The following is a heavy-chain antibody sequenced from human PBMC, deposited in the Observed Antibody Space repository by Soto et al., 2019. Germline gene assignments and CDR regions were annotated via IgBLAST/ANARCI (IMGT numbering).Heavy chain of an antibody. V-gene: IGHV3-33*01. CDR1: GFTFSSYG. Sequence: PGGSLRLSCAASGFTFSSYGMHWVRQAPGKGLEWVAVIWYDGSNKYYADSVKGRFTISRDNSKNTLYLQMNSLRAEDTAVYYCARGELLNDFYGYWGQGTLVTVSS. J-gene: IGHJ4*02. D-gene: IGHD1-26*01. CDR3: ARGELLNDFYGY. CDR2: IWYDGSNK.